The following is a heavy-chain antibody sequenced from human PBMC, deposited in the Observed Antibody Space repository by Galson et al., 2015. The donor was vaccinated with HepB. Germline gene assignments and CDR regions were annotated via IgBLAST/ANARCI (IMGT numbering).Heavy chain of an antibody. J-gene: IGHJ6*02. CDR3: ARDSGSYYRAYYYYYGMDV. CDR2: IYSGGST. CDR1: GFTVSSNY. Sequence: SLRLSCAASGFTVSSNYMSWVRQAPGKGLEWVSVIYSGGSTYYADSVKGRFTISRDNSKNTLYLQMNSLRAEDTAVYYCARDSGSYYRAYYYYYGMDVWGQGTTVTVSS. V-gene: IGHV3-66*02. D-gene: IGHD1-26*01.